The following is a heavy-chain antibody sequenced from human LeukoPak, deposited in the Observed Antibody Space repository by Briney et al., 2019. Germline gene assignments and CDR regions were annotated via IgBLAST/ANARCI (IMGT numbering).Heavy chain of an antibody. Sequence: GGSLRLSCSASGFTFSNFGMNWVRQAPGKGLEWVSSISTSGTTTHYLDSVKGRFTISRDNSKNTLYLQMNSLRAEDTAVYYCARRAGAYSHPYDYWGQGTLVTVSS. CDR3: ARRAGAYSHPYDY. CDR2: ISTSGTTT. CDR1: GFTFSNFG. D-gene: IGHD4/OR15-4a*01. V-gene: IGHV3-23*01. J-gene: IGHJ4*02.